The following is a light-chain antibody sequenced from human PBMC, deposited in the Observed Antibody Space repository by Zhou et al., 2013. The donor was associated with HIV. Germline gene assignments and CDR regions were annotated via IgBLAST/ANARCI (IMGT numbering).Light chain of an antibody. V-gene: IGKV1-5*03. CDR3: QDYGDSSKT. J-gene: IGKJ4*02. Sequence: DVQLTQSPPTLSASVGDKVTITCRASRTIGPWLAWYQQKPGGAPKLLVYQASTLESRVPSRFSGRGSGAEFHLSIVSLQPDDFATYYCQDYGDSSKTFGRGTRVE. CDR2: QAS. CDR1: RTIGPW.